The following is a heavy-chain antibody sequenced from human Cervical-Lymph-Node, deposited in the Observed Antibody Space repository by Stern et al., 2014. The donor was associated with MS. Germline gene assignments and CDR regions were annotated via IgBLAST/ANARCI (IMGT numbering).Heavy chain of an antibody. CDR1: GFTFSSYG. D-gene: IGHD3-3*01. V-gene: IGHV3-30*18. CDR3: AKEGRFLEWFPYYYGMDV. CDR2: ISYDVRNK. J-gene: IGHJ6*02. Sequence: DQLVQSGGGVVQPGGSLRLSCAASGFTFSSYGMHWVRQAPGQGLEWVAVISYDVRNKYYADSLKGRFTIARNNSKNTLYLQMNSLRAEDTAVYYCAKEGRFLEWFPYYYGMDVWGQGTTVTVSS.